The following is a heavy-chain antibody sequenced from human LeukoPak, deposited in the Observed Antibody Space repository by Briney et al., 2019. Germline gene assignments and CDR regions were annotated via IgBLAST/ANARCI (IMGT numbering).Heavy chain of an antibody. CDR1: GFTFRSYA. D-gene: IGHD3-22*01. Sequence: GGSLRLSCAASGFTFRSYAMSWVRQAPGKGLEWVSAISGSGGSTYDADSVKGRFTVSRDNSKNTLYLQMNSLRAEDTALYYCAKPSSGYTSFHIWGQGTMVTVSS. CDR2: ISGSGGST. CDR3: AKPSSGYTSFHI. J-gene: IGHJ3*02. V-gene: IGHV3-23*01.